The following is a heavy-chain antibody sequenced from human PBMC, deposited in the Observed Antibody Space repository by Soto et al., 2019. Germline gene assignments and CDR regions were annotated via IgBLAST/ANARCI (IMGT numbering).Heavy chain of an antibody. J-gene: IGHJ6*02. CDR3: ARALIQLWPHYYYGMDV. Sequence: QVQLQESGPGLVKPSQTLSLTCTVSGGSISSGDYYWSWIRQPPGKGLEWIGYIYYSGTTYYNPSLKSRVTISVDTSKNQFSLKVNSVTAADTAVYYCARALIQLWPHYYYGMDVWGQGTTVTVSS. D-gene: IGHD5-18*01. CDR1: GGSISSGDYY. CDR2: IYYSGTT. V-gene: IGHV4-30-4*01.